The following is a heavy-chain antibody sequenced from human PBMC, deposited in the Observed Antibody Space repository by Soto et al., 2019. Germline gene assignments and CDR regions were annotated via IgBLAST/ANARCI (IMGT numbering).Heavy chain of an antibody. D-gene: IGHD3-22*01. Sequence: EVQLVESGGGLVQPGGSLNLSCAASGFTFSGSAMHWVRQASGKGLEWVGRIRSKANSYATAYAASVKGRFTISRDDSKNTAYLQMNSLKTEDTAVYYCTSSALIDYYYYYGMDVWGQGTTVTVSS. CDR1: GFTFSGSA. CDR3: TSSALIDYYYYYGMDV. CDR2: IRSKANSYAT. V-gene: IGHV3-73*02. J-gene: IGHJ6*02.